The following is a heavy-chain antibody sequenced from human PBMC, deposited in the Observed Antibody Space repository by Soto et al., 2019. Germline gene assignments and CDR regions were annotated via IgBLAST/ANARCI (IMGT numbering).Heavy chain of an antibody. Sequence: EVKLVESGGGWVQPGGSLRLSCAASGVTVSSNYMSWVRQAPGKGLEWVSVIYSGGSTYYADSVKGRFTISRDNSKNTLYLQMNSLRAEDTAVYYCARHGYNYGGGYFDYWGQGTLVTVSS. CDR1: GVTVSSNY. CDR2: IYSGGST. CDR3: ARHGYNYGGGYFDY. D-gene: IGHD5-18*01. J-gene: IGHJ4*02. V-gene: IGHV3-66*04.